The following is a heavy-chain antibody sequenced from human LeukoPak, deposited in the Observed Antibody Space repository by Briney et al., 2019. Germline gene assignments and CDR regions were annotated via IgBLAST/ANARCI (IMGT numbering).Heavy chain of an antibody. V-gene: IGHV3-15*01. J-gene: IGHJ4*02. D-gene: IGHD2-21*02. Sequence: GSLRLSCAASGFPFSNAWMSWVRQAPGKGVEWVGRIKSKTDGGTTDYAAPVKGRFTISRDDSKNTLYLQMNSLKTEDTAVYYCTTDNTAYYFDYWGQGTLVTVSS. CDR2: IKSKTDGGTT. CDR3: TTDNTAYYFDY. CDR1: GFPFSNAW.